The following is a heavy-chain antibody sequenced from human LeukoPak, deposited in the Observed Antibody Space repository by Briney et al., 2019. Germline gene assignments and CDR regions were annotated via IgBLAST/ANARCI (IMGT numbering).Heavy chain of an antibody. CDR2: INPNSGGT. CDR3: ARDRSSSWYLYDY. CDR1: GYTFTGYH. Sequence: ASVKVSCKASGYTFTGYHVHWVRQAPGQGLEWMGWINPNSGGTNYAQKFQGRVTMTRDTSISTAYMELSRLRSDDTAVYYCARDRSSSWYLYDYWGQGTLVTVSS. D-gene: IGHD6-13*01. J-gene: IGHJ4*02. V-gene: IGHV1-2*02.